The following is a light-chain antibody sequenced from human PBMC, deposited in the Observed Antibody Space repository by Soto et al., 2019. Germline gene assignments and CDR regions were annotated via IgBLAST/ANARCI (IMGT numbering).Light chain of an antibody. CDR2: NLL. CDR3: SSDASRRTPG. Sequence: QSALTQPASVSGSPGQSSTISCTGTDSDVGGYNYVSWYQQHPGKAPNLIIYNLLTRPSGVSNRFSGSKSGNTASLTLSGLQDEDEADYYCSSDASRRTPGFGGGTQLTV. J-gene: IGLJ7*01. V-gene: IGLV2-14*03. CDR1: DSDVGGYNY.